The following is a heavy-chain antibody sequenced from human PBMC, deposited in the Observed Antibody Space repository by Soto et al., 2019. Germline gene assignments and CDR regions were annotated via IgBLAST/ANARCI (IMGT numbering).Heavy chain of an antibody. CDR1: GFTFSSYA. V-gene: IGHV3-23*01. D-gene: IGHD3-10*01. J-gene: IGHJ4*02. Sequence: EVQLSGSGGGLVQPGGSLRLSCAASGFTFSSYAMSWVRQAPGKGLEWASAISGSSTSTYYADSVKGRFTISRDNSKNTLYLQMNSPRAEDTAVYYCAKDPSSGFAMENYFDYWGQGTLVTVSS. CDR2: ISGSSTST. CDR3: AKDPSSGFAMENYFDY.